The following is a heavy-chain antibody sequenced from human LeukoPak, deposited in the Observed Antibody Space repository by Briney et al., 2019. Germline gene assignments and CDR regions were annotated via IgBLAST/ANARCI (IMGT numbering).Heavy chain of an antibody. CDR3: ASRPGYCSSTSCPHYYYYYMDV. CDR1: GFTFSSYS. CDR2: ISSSSSTI. D-gene: IGHD2-2*01. J-gene: IGHJ6*03. V-gene: IGHV3-48*04. Sequence: GGSLRLSCAASGFTFSSYSMNWVRQAPGKGLEWVSYISSSSSTIYYADSVKGRFTISRDNAKNSLYLQMNSLRAEDTAVYYCASRPGYCSSTSCPHYYYYYMDVWGKGTTVTVSS.